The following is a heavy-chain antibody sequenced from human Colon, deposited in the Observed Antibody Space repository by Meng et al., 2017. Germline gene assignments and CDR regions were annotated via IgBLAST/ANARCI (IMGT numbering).Heavy chain of an antibody. V-gene: IGHV4-4*02. J-gene: IGHJ4*02. CDR3: ARVIYASGNMAHLDY. CDR2: VYHSGST. D-gene: IGHD2/OR15-2a*01. CDR1: GDSIRSSNW. Sequence: QGPPQGWVPGLVKPSGALSLTCAVSGDSIRSSNWWSWVRQPPGRGLEWIGEVYHSGSTNYNPSLKNRVTMTVDKSKNEFSLTLSSVTAADTAFYYCARVIYASGNMAHLDYWGPGTLVTVSS.